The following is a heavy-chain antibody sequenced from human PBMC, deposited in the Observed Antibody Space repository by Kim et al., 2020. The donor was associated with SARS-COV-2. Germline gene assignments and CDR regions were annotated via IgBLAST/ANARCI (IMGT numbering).Heavy chain of an antibody. Sequence: KCGDSVTGRFTISRDNARNSLYLQMNSLTAEDSAVYYCVTDGDFGKFDYWGQGTLVTVSS. D-gene: IGHD2-21*02. V-gene: IGHV3-7*01. J-gene: IGHJ4*02. CDR3: VTDGDFGKFDY.